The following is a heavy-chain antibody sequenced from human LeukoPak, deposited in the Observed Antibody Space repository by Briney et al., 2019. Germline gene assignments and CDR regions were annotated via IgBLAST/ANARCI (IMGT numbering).Heavy chain of an antibody. Sequence: GGSLRPSCAASGFTFSSYGMHWVRQAPGKGLEWVAFIRYDGSNKYYADSVKGRFTISRDNSKNTLYLQMNSLRAEDTAVYYCANGGTYSSGPWGQGTLVTVSS. CDR2: IRYDGSNK. V-gene: IGHV3-30*02. D-gene: IGHD3-22*01. CDR3: ANGGTYSSGP. J-gene: IGHJ5*02. CDR1: GFTFSSYG.